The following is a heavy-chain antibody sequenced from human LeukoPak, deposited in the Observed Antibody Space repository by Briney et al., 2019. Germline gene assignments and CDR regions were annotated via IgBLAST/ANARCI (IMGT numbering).Heavy chain of an antibody. CDR1: GFTFSRYG. CDR3: ARDTTYYSDRRGYYYYPFDS. Sequence: PGRSLRLSCAASGFTFSRYGMQWVRQAPGKGLEWVAIISYDGSNKYYADSVKGRFTISRDNAKNTLYLQMSSLRPEDTAVYYCARDTTYYSDRRGYYYYPFDSWGQGTLVTVSS. CDR2: ISYDGSNK. J-gene: IGHJ4*02. V-gene: IGHV3-30*03. D-gene: IGHD3-22*01.